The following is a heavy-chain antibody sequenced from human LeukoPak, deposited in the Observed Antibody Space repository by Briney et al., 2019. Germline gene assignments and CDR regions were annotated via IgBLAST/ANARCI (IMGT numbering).Heavy chain of an antibody. CDR3: AREGGEGFDY. V-gene: IGHV3-30-3*01. J-gene: IGHJ4*02. CDR1: GFTFSSYA. Sequence: GRSLRLSCAASGFTFSSYAMHRVRQAPGKGLEWVAVISYDGSNKYYADSVKGRFTISRDNSKNTLYLQMNSLRAEDTAVYYCAREGGEGFDYWGQGTLVTVSS. D-gene: IGHD3-16*01. CDR2: ISYDGSNK.